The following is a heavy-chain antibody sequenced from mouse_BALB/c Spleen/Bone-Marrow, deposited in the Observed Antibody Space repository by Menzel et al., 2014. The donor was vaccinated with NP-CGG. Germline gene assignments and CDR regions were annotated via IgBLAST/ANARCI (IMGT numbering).Heavy chain of an antibody. Sequence: EVQRVESGGGLVKPGGSLELSCAASGFTFSDYYMYWVRQTPDRRLEWVATISDGGDYTDYPDNVKGRFTISRDNAKNTLYLQMSSLKSEDTAMYYCARTYRPYALDYWGQGTSVTVSS. J-gene: IGHJ4*01. CDR2: ISDGGDYT. D-gene: IGHD2-14*01. V-gene: IGHV5-4*02. CDR1: GFTFSDYY. CDR3: ARTYRPYALDY.